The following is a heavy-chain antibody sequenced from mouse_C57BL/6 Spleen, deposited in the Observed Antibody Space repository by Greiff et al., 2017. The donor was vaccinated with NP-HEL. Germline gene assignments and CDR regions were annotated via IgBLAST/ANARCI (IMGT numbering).Heavy chain of an antibody. V-gene: IGHV5-16*01. CDR2: INYDGSST. CDR3: ARDQIYDGYYDYAMDY. D-gene: IGHD2-3*01. Sequence: EVMLVESEGGLVQPGSSMKLSCTASGFTFSDYYMAWVRQVPEKGLEWVANINYDGSSTYYLDSLKSRFIISRDNAKNILYLQMSSLKSEDTATYYCARDQIYDGYYDYAMDYWGQGTSVTVSS. CDR1: GFTFSDYY. J-gene: IGHJ4*01.